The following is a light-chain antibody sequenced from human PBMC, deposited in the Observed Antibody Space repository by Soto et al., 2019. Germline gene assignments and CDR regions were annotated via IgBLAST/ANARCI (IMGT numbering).Light chain of an antibody. CDR3: QQSYSTSWT. V-gene: IGKV1-39*01. Sequence: DIQMTQSPSSLSASVGDRVIITCRTSQSISNYLNWYQHKPGKAPKVLISAASSLQSGVPSRFSGSGSGTDFTLTISSLQPEDFATYYCQQSYSTSWTFGQGTKVDI. J-gene: IGKJ1*01. CDR2: AAS. CDR1: QSISNY.